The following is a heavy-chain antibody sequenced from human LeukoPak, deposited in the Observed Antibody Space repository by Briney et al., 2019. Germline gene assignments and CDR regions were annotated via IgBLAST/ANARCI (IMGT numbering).Heavy chain of an antibody. Sequence: GGSLRLSCAASGFTFSNAWMSWVRQAPGKGLEWVGRIKSKTDGGTTDYAAPVKGRFTISRDDSKNTLYLQMNSLKTEDTAVYYCTTHGGYYYDSSGYYGLDYWGQGTLVTVSS. D-gene: IGHD3-22*01. J-gene: IGHJ4*02. CDR3: TTHGGYYYDSSGYYGLDY. V-gene: IGHV3-15*01. CDR1: GFTFSNAW. CDR2: IKSKTDGGTT.